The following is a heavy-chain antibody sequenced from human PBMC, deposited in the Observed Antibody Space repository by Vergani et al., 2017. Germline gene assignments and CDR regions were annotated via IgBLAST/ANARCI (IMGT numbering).Heavy chain of an antibody. CDR3: TTDPRYCGDGSCYWLRDHHYYGMDV. Sequence: EVQLVESGGGIVKPGGSLRLSCVASGFSFRNAWMNWVRRTPGKGLEWVGRIKSKFDRGTTDYAAAVKGRFTISRDDSKNTLFQPMNGLKTEDIGVYYCTTDPRYCGDGSCYWLRDHHYYGMDVWGQGTTVTVSS. J-gene: IGHJ6*02. CDR1: GFSFRNAW. D-gene: IGHD2-21*01. V-gene: IGHV3-15*07. CDR2: IKSKFDRGTT.